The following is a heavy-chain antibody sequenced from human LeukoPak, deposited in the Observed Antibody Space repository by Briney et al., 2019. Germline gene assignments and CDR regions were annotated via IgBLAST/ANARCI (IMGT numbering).Heavy chain of an antibody. CDR1: GGSINTGGYS. V-gene: IGHV4-30-2*01. CDR2: IYPSGST. Sequence: SETLSLTCAVSGGSINTGGYSWSWIRQPPGKGLEWIGYIYPSGSTDYSPSLKSRITMSIDRSKNQFSLRLTSVTAADTAVYYCARVTVVVPAANAFDIWGQGTMVTVSS. J-gene: IGHJ3*02. CDR3: ARVTVVVPAANAFDI. D-gene: IGHD2-2*01.